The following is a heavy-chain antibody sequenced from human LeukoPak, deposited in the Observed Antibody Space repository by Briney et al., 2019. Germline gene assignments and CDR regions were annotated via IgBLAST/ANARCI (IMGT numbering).Heavy chain of an antibody. CDR3: AREAVAGRSLFDY. Sequence: GRSLRLSCAASGFTFSDHYMDWVRQAPGKGLEWVGRTRNKANSYTTEYAASVKGRFTISRDDSKNSLYLQMNSLKTEDTAVYYCAREAVAGRSLFDYWGQGTLVTVSS. J-gene: IGHJ4*02. CDR1: GFTFSDHY. D-gene: IGHD6-19*01. CDR2: TRNKANSYTT. V-gene: IGHV3-72*01.